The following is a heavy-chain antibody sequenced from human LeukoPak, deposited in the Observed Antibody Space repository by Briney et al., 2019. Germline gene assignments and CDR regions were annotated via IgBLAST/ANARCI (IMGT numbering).Heavy chain of an antibody. V-gene: IGHV3-23*01. CDR2: ISGSGGST. D-gene: IGHD6-13*01. CDR1: GFTFSSYG. J-gene: IGHJ3*02. Sequence: GGSLRLSCAASGFTFSSYGMSWVRQAPGKGLEWVSAISGSGGSTYYADSVKGRFTISRDNSKNTLYLQMNSLRAEDTAVYYCAKDLGYSSSWFAFSSAFDIWGQGTMVTVSS. CDR3: AKDLGYSSSWFAFSSAFDI.